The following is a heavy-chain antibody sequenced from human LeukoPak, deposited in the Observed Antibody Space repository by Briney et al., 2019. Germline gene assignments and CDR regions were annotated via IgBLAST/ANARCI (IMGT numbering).Heavy chain of an antibody. D-gene: IGHD3-16*01. CDR1: VVSLSSNSAV. J-gene: IGHJ4*02. CDR3: ARWGHRISICDY. CDR2: TYYRSKWYN. Sequence: SQTLSLTSAISVVSLSSNSAVWNWIRQSPSRGLEWLGRTYYRSKWYNDFALSVKSRITINPDTSKNQFSLQLNSVTPGDTAVNDCARWGHRISICDYWGQGTLVTVSS. V-gene: IGHV6-1*01.